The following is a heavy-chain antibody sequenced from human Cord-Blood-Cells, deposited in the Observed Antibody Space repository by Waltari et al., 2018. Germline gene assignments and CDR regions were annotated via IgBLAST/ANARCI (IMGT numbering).Heavy chain of an antibody. V-gene: IGHV4-30-4*01. CDR2: IYYSGST. J-gene: IGHJ6*02. Sequence: QVQLQESGPGLVKPSQTLSLTCTVSGGSISSGDYYWSWIRQPPGTGLEWIGYIYYSGSTYYNPSLKSRVTISVDTSKNQFSLKLSSVTAADTAVYYCARGYGSGSYYIYYYGMDVWGQGTTVTVSS. CDR3: ARGYGSGSYYIYYYGMDV. CDR1: GGSISSGDYY. D-gene: IGHD3-10*01.